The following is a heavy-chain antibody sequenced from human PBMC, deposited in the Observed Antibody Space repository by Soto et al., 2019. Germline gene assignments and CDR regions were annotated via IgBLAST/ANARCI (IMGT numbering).Heavy chain of an antibody. J-gene: IGHJ4*02. D-gene: IGHD2-21*02. CDR3: ARALGVYCGGDCALDY. Sequence: QVQLVESGGGVVQPGRSRRLSCAASGFTFSSYGMHWVRQAPGKGLEWVAVIWYDGSNKYYADSVKGRFTISRDNSKNTLYLQMNSLRAEDTAVYYCARALGVYCGGDCALDYWGQGTLVTVSS. V-gene: IGHV3-33*01. CDR1: GFTFSSYG. CDR2: IWYDGSNK.